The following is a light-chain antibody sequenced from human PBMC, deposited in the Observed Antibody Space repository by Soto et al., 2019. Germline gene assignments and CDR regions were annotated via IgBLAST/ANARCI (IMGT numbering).Light chain of an antibody. CDR3: SSYTSSSPYV. CDR1: SSDVGGYNY. J-gene: IGLJ1*01. Sequence: QSVLTQPASVSGSPGXSITISCTGTSSDVGGYNYVSWYQQHPGKAPKLMIYDVSNRPSGVSNRFSGSKSGNTASLTTSGLQAEDEADYYCSSYTSSSPYVFGTGTKLTVL. CDR2: DVS. V-gene: IGLV2-14*01.